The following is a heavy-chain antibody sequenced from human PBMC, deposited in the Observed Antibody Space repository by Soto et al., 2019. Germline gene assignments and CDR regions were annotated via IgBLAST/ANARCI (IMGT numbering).Heavy chain of an antibody. CDR1: GFTFSSYS. CDR3: ARESLPGIAAAGTYFDY. Sequence: GGSLRLSCAASGFTFSSYSMNWVRQAPGKGLEWVSYISSSSSTIYYADSVKGRFTISRDNAKNSLYLQMNSLRAEDTAVYYCARESLPGIAAAGTYFDYWGQGTLVTVSS. CDR2: ISSSSSTI. D-gene: IGHD6-13*01. V-gene: IGHV3-48*01. J-gene: IGHJ4*02.